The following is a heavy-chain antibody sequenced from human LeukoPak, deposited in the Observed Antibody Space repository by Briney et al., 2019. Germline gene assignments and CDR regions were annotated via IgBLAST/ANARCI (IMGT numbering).Heavy chain of an antibody. J-gene: IGHJ3*02. CDR2: IISIFGTA. CDR1: GGTFSSYA. CDR3: ARRVLRFLEDDAFDI. V-gene: IGHV1-69*05. Sequence: SVKVSCKASGGTFSSYAISWVRQAPGQGLEWMGGIISIFGTAHYAQKFQGRVTISTDESTSAAYMELSSLRSEATAVYYCARRVLRFLEDDAFDIWGPKTMVTVSS. D-gene: IGHD3-3*01.